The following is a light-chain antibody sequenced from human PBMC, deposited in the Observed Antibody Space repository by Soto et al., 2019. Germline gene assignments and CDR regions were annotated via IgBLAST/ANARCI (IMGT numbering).Light chain of an antibody. CDR1: QSVGSN. CDR3: QQYNNWPRT. Sequence: VMTQSPATLSVSPGERATLSCRASQSVGSNFAWYQQKPGQAPRLLIYGASTMATDIPGRFSGSGSGTEFTLTISSLQSEDFAVYYCQQYNNWPRTFGQGTKVDIK. V-gene: IGKV3-15*01. CDR2: GAS. J-gene: IGKJ1*01.